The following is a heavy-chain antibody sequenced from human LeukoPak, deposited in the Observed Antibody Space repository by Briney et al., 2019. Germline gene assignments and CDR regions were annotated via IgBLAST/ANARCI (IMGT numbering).Heavy chain of an antibody. V-gene: IGHV3-30*18. CDR3: AKGAAAAPFDC. D-gene: IGHD6-13*01. CDR1: GFTFSSYG. Sequence: GGSLRLSCAASGFTFSSYGMHWVRQAPGKGLEWVAVISYDGSNKYYADSVKGRFTISRDNSKNTLYLQMNSLRAEDTAVYYCAKGAAAAPFDCWGQGTLVTVSS. J-gene: IGHJ4*02. CDR2: ISYDGSNK.